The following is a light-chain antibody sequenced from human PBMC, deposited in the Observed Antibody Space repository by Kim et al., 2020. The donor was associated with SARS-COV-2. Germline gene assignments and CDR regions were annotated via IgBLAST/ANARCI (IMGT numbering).Light chain of an antibody. Sequence: SPGERATLSYRASQSVSNSRLAWYQQKPGQAPRLLIYDASSRATGITDRFSGSGSGTDFTLTISRLEPEDFAVYYCQQYGASSLTFGGGTKVDIK. CDR2: DAS. CDR3: QQYGASSLT. CDR1: QSVSNSR. V-gene: IGKV3-20*01. J-gene: IGKJ4*01.